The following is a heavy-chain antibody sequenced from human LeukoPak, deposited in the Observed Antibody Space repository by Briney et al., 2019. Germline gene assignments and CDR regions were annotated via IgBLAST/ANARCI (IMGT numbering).Heavy chain of an antibody. CDR2: FDPEDGET. Sequence: ASVKVSCKVSGYTLTELSMHWVRQAPGKGLEWMGGFDPEDGETIYAQKFQGRVTMTEDTSTDTAYMELSSLRSEDTAVYYCATVRTRIAMVWGVQLVEYYFDYWGQGTLVTVSS. CDR3: ATVRTRIAMVWGVQLVEYYFDY. D-gene: IGHD3-10*01. V-gene: IGHV1-24*01. J-gene: IGHJ4*02. CDR1: GYTLTELS.